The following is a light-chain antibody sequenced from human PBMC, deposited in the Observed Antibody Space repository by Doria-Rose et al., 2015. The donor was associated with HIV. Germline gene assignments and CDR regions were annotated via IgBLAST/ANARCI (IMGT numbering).Light chain of an antibody. Sequence: TQSPESLGMSLGERATLNCKSNQSLLYTSKNYLAWYQQKPGQPPNLLIYWASTRQSGVPARFSGSGSGTDSTLAISSLEAEDVAVYYCQQYYDTPSFGPGTTADIK. CDR3: QQYYDTPS. V-gene: IGKV4-1*01. CDR1: QSLLYTSKNY. CDR2: WAS. J-gene: IGKJ3*01.